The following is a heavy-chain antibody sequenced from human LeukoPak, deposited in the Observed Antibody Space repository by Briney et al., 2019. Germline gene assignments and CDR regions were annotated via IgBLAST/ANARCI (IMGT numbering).Heavy chain of an antibody. D-gene: IGHD3-10*01. CDR2: NNSDGSST. V-gene: IGHV3-74*01. J-gene: IGHJ4*02. CDR1: GFTFSNYW. CDR3: AASGVRASSGRIVY. Sequence: GGSLRLSCAASGFTFSNYWKFWVRQVTGKGLVWVSRNNSDGSSTNYADFVKGRFTISRDNAKNTLYLKMNSLRADDTAVYYCAASGVRASSGRIVYWGEGALGTVSS.